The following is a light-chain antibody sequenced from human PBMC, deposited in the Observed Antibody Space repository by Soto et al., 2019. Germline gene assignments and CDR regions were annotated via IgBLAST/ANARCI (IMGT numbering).Light chain of an antibody. V-gene: IGLV2-14*01. Sequence: QSALTQPASVSGSPGQSITISCTGTSSDVGGYNYVSWYQQHPGKAAKLMIYDVSNRTSGVSNRFCGSKSGNTASLTISGLQAEDEADYYCSSYTSSSTLVVFGGGTRSPS. CDR3: SSYTSSSTLVV. CDR2: DVS. CDR1: SSDVGGYNY. J-gene: IGLJ2*01.